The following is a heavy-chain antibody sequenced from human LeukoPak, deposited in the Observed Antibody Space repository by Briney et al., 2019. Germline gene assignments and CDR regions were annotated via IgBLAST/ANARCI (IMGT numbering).Heavy chain of an antibody. CDR2: IFYSGST. CDR1: GGSISTSNYY. J-gene: IGHJ4*02. CDR3: ARNKESSGPAYY. V-gene: IGHV4-39*07. D-gene: IGHD3-10*01. Sequence: SETLSLTCTVSGGSISTSNYYWGWIRQPPGKGLEWIGNIFYSGSTYYSPSLRSRVTISLDTSRNQFSLKLNSVTAADTAVYYCARNKESSGPAYYWGQGTLVTVSS.